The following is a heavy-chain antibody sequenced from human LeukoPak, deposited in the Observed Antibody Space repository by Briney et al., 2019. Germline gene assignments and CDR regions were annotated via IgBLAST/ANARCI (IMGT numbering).Heavy chain of an antibody. CDR2: ISYDGSNK. D-gene: IGHD5-18*01. CDR3: ARDRELRGYSYGRFDY. CDR1: GFTFSSYD. V-gene: IGHV3-30-3*01. J-gene: IGHJ4*02. Sequence: GGSLRLSCAASGFTFSSYDMHWVRQAPGKGLEWVSVISYDGSNKYYADSVKGRFTISRDNSKNTLYLQMNSLRAEDTAVYYCARDRELRGYSYGRFDYWGQGTLVTVSS.